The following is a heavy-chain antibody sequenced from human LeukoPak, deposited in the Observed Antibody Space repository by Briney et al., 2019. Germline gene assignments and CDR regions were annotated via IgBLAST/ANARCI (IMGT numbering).Heavy chain of an antibody. D-gene: IGHD6-13*01. CDR2: VSSFSDTI. Sequence: GGSLRLSCAASGFTFSSYAMSWVRQAPGKGLEWVSFVSSFSDTIEYADSVKGRFTIARDNAENSVSLQMNSLRAEDTAVYYCARDPRVGSSSWYDPVPWGQGTLVTVSS. CDR3: ARDPRVGSSSWYDPVP. CDR1: GFTFSSYA. J-gene: IGHJ5*02. V-gene: IGHV3-48*04.